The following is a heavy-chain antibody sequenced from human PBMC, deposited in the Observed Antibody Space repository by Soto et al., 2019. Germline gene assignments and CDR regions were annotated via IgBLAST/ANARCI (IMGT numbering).Heavy chain of an antibody. J-gene: IGHJ3*01. CDR3: VRGDKGGFDL. Sequence: EVQLVESEGGLVQRGGSLRLSCAASGFTFNYYWMHWVRQAPGQGLVWVSHIHSDGSTTTYADSVKGRFNISRDNAENTLYLQMNSLRAEDTAVYYCVRGDKGGFDLWGQGTTVTVSS. D-gene: IGHD2-21*02. CDR1: GFTFNYYW. V-gene: IGHV3-74*01. CDR2: IHSDGSTT.